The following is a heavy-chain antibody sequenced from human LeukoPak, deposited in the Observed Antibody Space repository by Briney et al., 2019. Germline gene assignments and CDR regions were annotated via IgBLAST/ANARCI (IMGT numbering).Heavy chain of an antibody. CDR3: AKIDSLGGYY. Sequence: ANSVKGRFTISRDKSKNTLYLQMNSLRAEDTAVYYCAKIDSLGGYYWGQGTLVNVSS. J-gene: IGHJ4*02. V-gene: IGHV3-23*01. D-gene: IGHD3-16*01.